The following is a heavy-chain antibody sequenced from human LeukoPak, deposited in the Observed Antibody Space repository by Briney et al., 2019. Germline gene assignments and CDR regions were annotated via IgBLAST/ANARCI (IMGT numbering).Heavy chain of an antibody. D-gene: IGHD3-10*01. CDR3: ARDPLLLWFGELHY. CDR1: GYTFTNDG. J-gene: IGHJ4*02. Sequence: GASVKVSCKASGYTFTNDGISWVRQAPGQGLEWMGWISAYNGNTNYAQKLQGRVTMTTDTSTSTAYMELRSLRSDDTAVYYCARDPLLLWFGELHYWGQGTLVTVSS. CDR2: ISAYNGNT. V-gene: IGHV1-18*01.